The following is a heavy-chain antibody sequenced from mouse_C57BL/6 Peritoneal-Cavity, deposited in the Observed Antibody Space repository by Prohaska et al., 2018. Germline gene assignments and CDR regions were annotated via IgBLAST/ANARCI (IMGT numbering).Heavy chain of an antibody. CDR2: IKPDSSKI. Sequence: EVKLLQSVGGLVQPGGSLKLSCAASGIDFSRYWMSWVRRAPGKGLEWIGEIKPDSSKINYAPSLKDKFIISRDNAKNTLYLQMSKVRSEDTALYYCARRDGYYWYFDVWGTGTTVTVSS. V-gene: IGHV4-1*01. J-gene: IGHJ1*03. D-gene: IGHD2-3*01. CDR3: ARRDGYYWYFDV. CDR1: GIDFSRYW.